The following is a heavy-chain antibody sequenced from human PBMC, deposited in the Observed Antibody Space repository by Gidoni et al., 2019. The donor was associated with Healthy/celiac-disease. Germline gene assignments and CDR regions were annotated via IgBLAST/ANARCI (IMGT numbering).Heavy chain of an antibody. CDR2: SIPIFGTA. Sequence: QVQLVQSGAEVKKPGSSVKVSCKASGGTFSSYAISWVRQAPGQGLEWMGGSIPIFGTANYAQKFQGRVTITADKSTSTAYMELSSLRSEDTAVYYCARDIAVAGTVWHDAFDIWGQGTMVTVSS. V-gene: IGHV1-69*06. D-gene: IGHD6-19*01. CDR1: GGTFSSYA. J-gene: IGHJ3*02. CDR3: ARDIAVAGTVWHDAFDI.